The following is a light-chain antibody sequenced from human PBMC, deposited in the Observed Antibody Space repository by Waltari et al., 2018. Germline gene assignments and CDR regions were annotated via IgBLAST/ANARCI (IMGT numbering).Light chain of an antibody. CDR2: RNN. V-gene: IGLV1-47*01. Sequence: QSVLTQPPSASGTPGQRVTISCSGSSSNIGSNYLYWYQQLPGAAPKRLIYRNNQRPSGVPDRFPGSKSGTSASLASSGLRSEDEADYYCAAWDDSLSGRVFGGGTKLTVL. CDR3: AAWDDSLSGRV. CDR1: SSNIGSNY. J-gene: IGLJ3*02.